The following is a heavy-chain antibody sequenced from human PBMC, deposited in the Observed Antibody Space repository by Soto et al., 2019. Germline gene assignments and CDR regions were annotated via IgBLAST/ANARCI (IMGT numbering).Heavy chain of an antibody. J-gene: IGHJ6*03. V-gene: IGHV6-1*01. CDR3: ARDQNMITFGGVIGVTHYYYYYMDV. CDR2: TYYRSKWYN. Sequence: SQTLSLTCAISGDSVSSNSAAWNWIRQSPSRGLEWLGRTYYRSKWYNDYAVSVKSRITINPDTSKNKFSLQLNSVTPEDTAVYYCARDQNMITFGGVIGVTHYYYYYMDVWGKGTTVTVS. CDR1: GDSVSSNSAA. D-gene: IGHD3-16*02.